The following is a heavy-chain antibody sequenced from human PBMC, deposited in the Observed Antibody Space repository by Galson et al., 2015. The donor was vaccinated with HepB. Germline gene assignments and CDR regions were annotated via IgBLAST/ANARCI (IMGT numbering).Heavy chain of an antibody. D-gene: IGHD3-3*01. J-gene: IGHJ6*02. CDR2: ISSSSSTI. CDR3: ARDEYYDFWSGYYRGSYYGMDV. Sequence: SLRLSCAASGFTFSSYSMNWVRQAPGKGLEWVSYISSSSSTIYYADSVKGRFTISRDNAKNSLYLQMNSLRAEDTAVYYCARDEYYDFWSGYYRGSYYGMDVWGQGTTVTVSS. V-gene: IGHV3-48*01. CDR1: GFTFSSYS.